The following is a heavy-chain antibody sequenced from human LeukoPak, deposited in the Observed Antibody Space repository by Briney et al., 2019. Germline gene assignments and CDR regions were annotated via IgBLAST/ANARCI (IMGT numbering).Heavy chain of an antibody. CDR3: ARSCRYYYDSSGYYHSNPVCDAFDI. CDR1: GGSISSYY. D-gene: IGHD3-22*01. Sequence: SETLSLTCTVSGGSISSYYWSRIRQPPGKGLEWIGYIYTSGSTNYNPSLKSRVTISVDTSKNQFSLKLSSVTAADTAVYYCARSCRYYYDSSGYYHSNPVCDAFDIWGQGTLVTVSS. CDR2: IYTSGST. J-gene: IGHJ4*02. V-gene: IGHV4-4*09.